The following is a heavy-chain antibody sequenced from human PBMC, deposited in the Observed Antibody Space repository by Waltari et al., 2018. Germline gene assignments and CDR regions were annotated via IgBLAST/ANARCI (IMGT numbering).Heavy chain of an antibody. D-gene: IGHD1-26*01. CDR2: IHHTGDT. CDR3: ASRIGGISPLTG. CDR1: GGSFKAYY. Sequence: QVQLQQWGAGLLKPSETLSLTCAVYGGSFKAYYWTWIRQSPETGLEWIGEIHHTGDTIYNPSLKSRVAILMDASKNQFSLSLKLVAAADTAIYYCASRIGGISPLTGWGQGTPVIVSA. V-gene: IGHV4-34*01. J-gene: IGHJ4*02.